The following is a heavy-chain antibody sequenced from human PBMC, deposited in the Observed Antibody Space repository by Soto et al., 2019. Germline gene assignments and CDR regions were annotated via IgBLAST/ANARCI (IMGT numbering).Heavy chain of an antibody. V-gene: IGHV3-30-3*01. CDR3: ARAWSVEMATILTDY. D-gene: IGHD5-12*01. CDR2: ISYDGSNK. Sequence: GGSLRLSCAASGFTFSSYAMHWVRQAPGKGLEWVAVISYDGSNKYYADSVKGRFTISRDNSKNTLYLQMNSLRAEDTAVYYCARAWSVEMATILTDYWGQGTLVTVSS. CDR1: GFTFSSYA. J-gene: IGHJ4*02.